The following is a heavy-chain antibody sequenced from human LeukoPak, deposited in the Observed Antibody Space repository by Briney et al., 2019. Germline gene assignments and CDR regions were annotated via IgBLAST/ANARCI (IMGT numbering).Heavy chain of an antibody. CDR2: INHSGST. D-gene: IGHD2-2*01. J-gene: IGHJ6*03. Sequence: SETLSLTCAVYGGSFSGYYWSWIRQPPGKGLEWIGEINHSGSTNYNPSLKSRVTISVDTSKNQFSLKLSSVTAADTAVYYCARERCSSTSCYLRRYYYYMDVWGKGTTVTVSS. CDR3: ARERCSSTSCYLRRYYYYMDV. CDR1: GGSFSGYY. V-gene: IGHV4-34*01.